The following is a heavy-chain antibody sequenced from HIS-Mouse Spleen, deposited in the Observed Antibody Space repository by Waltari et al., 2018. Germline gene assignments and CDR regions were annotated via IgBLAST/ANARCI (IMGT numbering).Heavy chain of an antibody. D-gene: IGHD6-6*01. J-gene: IGHJ4*02. CDR1: GWSFSGYY. CDR2: INHSGST. Sequence: QVQLQQWGAGLLKPSEPLSLTCAVYGWSFSGYYWSWLRQPPGKGLEWIGEINHSGSTNYNPSLKSRVTISVDTSKNQFSLELSSVTAADTAVYYCARGLEYSSSSLGYWGQGTLVTVSS. V-gene: IGHV4-34*01. CDR3: ARGLEYSSSSLGY.